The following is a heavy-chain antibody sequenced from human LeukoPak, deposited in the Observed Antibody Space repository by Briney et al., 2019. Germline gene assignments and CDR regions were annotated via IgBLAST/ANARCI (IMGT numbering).Heavy chain of an antibody. D-gene: IGHD3-10*01. CDR3: ARDYYGSGSPWGY. CDR2: IYHSGST. Sequence: YPSETLSLTCTVSGYSISSGYYWGWIRQPPGKGLEWIGSIYHSGSTYYSPSLKSRVTISVDTSKNQFSLKLSSVTAADTAVYYCARDYYGSGSPWGYWGQGTLVTVSS. J-gene: IGHJ4*02. V-gene: IGHV4-38-2*02. CDR1: GYSISSGYY.